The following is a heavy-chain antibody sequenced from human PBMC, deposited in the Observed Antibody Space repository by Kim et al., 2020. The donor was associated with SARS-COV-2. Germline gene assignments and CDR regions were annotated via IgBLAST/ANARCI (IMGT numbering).Heavy chain of an antibody. V-gene: IGHV3-21*01. Sequence: SVKGRFTISGDNAKNSLYLQMNSLRAEDTAVYYCARSPYYYDSSGYYFSYWGQGTLVTVSS. J-gene: IGHJ4*02. D-gene: IGHD3-22*01. CDR3: ARSPYYYDSSGYYFSY.